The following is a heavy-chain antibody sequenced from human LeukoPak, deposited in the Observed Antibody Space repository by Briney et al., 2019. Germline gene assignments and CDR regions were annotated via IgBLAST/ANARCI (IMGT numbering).Heavy chain of an antibody. D-gene: IGHD3-10*01. J-gene: IGHJ6*02. CDR1: GYTFTSYG. Sequence: ASVKVSCKASGYTFTSYGISWVRQAPGQGLEWMGWISAYNGNTNYAQKLQGRVTMTTDTSTSTAYMELRSLRSDDTAVYYCARDGSGSYYTIYYYYGMDVWGQGTTVTVSS. V-gene: IGHV1-18*01. CDR2: ISAYNGNT. CDR3: ARDGSGSYYTIYYYYGMDV.